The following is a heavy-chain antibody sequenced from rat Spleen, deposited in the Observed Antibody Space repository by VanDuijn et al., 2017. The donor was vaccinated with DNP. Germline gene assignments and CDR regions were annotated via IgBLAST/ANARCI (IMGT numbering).Heavy chain of an antibody. D-gene: IGHD1-11*01. CDR1: GFTFSNYY. CDR2: ISTSGSRT. J-gene: IGHJ2*01. CDR3: ASPCEGLH. Sequence: EVQLVESGGGLVQPGRSLKLSCAASGFTFSNYYMAWVRQAPKKGLEWVATISTSGSRTYYPDSVKGRFTISSNNAKSSLYLQMNSLKSEDTATYYCASPCEGLHWGQGVMVTVSS. V-gene: IGHV5-25*01.